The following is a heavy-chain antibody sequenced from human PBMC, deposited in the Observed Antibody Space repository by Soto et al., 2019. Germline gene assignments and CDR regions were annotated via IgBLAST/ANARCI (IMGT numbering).Heavy chain of an antibody. J-gene: IGHJ4*02. CDR1: VVTFSSYS. Sequence: QHGGSLRLSCAASVVTFSSYSMSWVRKAPGKGLEWVSAISGSGGSTYYADSVKGRFTISRDNSKNTLYLQMNSLRAEDTAVYYCAKEDGYNWNDPRFDIWGERPLLTVSS. D-gene: IGHD1-20*01. CDR3: AKEDGYNWNDPRFDI. V-gene: IGHV3-23*01. CDR2: ISGSGGST.